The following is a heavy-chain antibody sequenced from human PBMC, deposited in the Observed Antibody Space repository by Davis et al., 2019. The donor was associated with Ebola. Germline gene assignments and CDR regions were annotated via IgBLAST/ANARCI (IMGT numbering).Heavy chain of an antibody. D-gene: IGHD6-19*01. CDR1: GFSLSTSGVG. Sequence: SGPTLVKPTQTLTLTCTFSGFSLSTSGVGVGWIRQSPGKGLEWIGEIYHSGTTNYNPSLKSRVTISVDKSKNQFSLKLTSVTAADTAQYYCAGIRGQWLEDWGPGSLVTVSS. V-gene: IGHV4-4*02. J-gene: IGHJ4*02. CDR3: AGIRGQWLED. CDR2: IYHSGTT.